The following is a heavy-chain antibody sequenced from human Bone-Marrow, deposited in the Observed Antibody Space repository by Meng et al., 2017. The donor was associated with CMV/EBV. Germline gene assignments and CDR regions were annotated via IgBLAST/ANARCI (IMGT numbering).Heavy chain of an antibody. CDR1: VYTLSRYC. CDR2: STAYNGNT. D-gene: IGHD6-6*01. CDR3: ARDGLYSSSHFDY. J-gene: IGHJ4*02. Sequence: VHLVQSGAEVKKRGASVKWSSKASVYTLSRYCISGGRQAPEQGLHWMAWSTAYNGNTKYAQKFQGRVTMTTDTSTSTAYMELSRLRSDDTAVYYCARDGLYSSSHFDYWGQGTLVTVSS. V-gene: IGHV1-18*01.